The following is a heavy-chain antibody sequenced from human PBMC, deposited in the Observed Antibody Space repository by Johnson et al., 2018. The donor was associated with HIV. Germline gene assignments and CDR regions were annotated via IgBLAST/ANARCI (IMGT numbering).Heavy chain of an antibody. Sequence: QAPGKGLEWVSVIYSGGSTYYADSVKGRFTISRDNSKNTLYLQMSSLRTEDTALYYCAKLDDGFDIWGHGTMVTVSS. CDR3: AKLDDGFDI. CDR2: IYSGGST. J-gene: IGHJ3*02. D-gene: IGHD3-9*01. V-gene: IGHV3-53*05.